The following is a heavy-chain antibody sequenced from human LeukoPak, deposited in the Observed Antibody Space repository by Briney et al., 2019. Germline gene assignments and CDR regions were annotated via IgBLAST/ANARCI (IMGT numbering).Heavy chain of an antibody. Sequence: SETLSLTCTVSGGSISSYYWSWIRQPPGKGLDWIGYIYYSGSTNYNPSLKSRVTISVDTSKNQFSLKLSSVTAADTAVYYCARASIAARYYYYYYMDVWGKGTTVTVSS. D-gene: IGHD6-6*01. CDR2: IYYSGST. CDR1: GGSISSYY. V-gene: IGHV4-59*01. CDR3: ARASIAARYYYYYYMDV. J-gene: IGHJ6*03.